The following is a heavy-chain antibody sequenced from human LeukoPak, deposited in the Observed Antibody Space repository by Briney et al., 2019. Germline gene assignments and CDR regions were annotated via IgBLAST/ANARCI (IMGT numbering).Heavy chain of an antibody. CDR1: GGSISSGSYY. Sequence: SETLSLTCTVSGGSISSGSYYWSWIRQPAGKGLEWIGRIYSSGGTDYNPSLKSRVTISADTSKNQFSLKLTSVTAADTAVYYCARGGGFGEFPHNWFDPWGQGILVTVSS. V-gene: IGHV4-61*02. J-gene: IGHJ5*02. D-gene: IGHD3-10*01. CDR2: IYSSGGT. CDR3: ARGGGFGEFPHNWFDP.